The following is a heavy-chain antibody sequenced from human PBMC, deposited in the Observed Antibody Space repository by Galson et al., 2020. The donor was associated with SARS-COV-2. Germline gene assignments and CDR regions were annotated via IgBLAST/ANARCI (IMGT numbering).Heavy chain of an antibody. CDR3: ARHAWFDP. Sequence: TLSLTCTVSGGSISSHHWSWIRQPPGKGLEWIGYIFNTGSTNYNPSLTSRVTISVDTSKNQFFLKLSSVTAADTAVYYCARHAWFDPWGQGTLVTVSS. CDR1: GGSISSHH. J-gene: IGHJ5*02. CDR2: IFNTGST. V-gene: IGHV4-59*08.